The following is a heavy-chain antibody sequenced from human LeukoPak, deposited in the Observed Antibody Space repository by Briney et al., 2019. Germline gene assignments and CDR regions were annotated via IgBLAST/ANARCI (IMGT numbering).Heavy chain of an antibody. J-gene: IGHJ4*02. CDR3: ARGSDWSPFPFDY. CDR2: INTNTGNP. D-gene: IGHD3-9*01. CDR1: GYTFTGYY. V-gene: IGHV7-4-1*02. Sequence: GASVKVSCKASGYTFTGYYMHWVRQAPGQGLEWMGWINTNTGNPTYAQGFTGRFVFSLDTSVSTAYLQISSLKAEDTAVYYCARGSDWSPFPFDYWGQGTLVTVSS.